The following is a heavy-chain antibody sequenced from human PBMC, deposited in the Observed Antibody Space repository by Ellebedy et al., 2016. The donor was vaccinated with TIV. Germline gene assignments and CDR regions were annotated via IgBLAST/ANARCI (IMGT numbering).Heavy chain of an antibody. Sequence: AASVKVSCKASGYSLTSNGISWVRQAPGQGLEWMGWIGAYNGNTNYAQKFQGRVTMTTDTSTSTAYMDLRSLRSDDTAVYYCARGLWFGELDVWGQGTTVTVSS. CDR1: GYSLTSNG. J-gene: IGHJ6*02. CDR3: ARGLWFGELDV. D-gene: IGHD3-10*01. V-gene: IGHV1-18*01. CDR2: IGAYNGNT.